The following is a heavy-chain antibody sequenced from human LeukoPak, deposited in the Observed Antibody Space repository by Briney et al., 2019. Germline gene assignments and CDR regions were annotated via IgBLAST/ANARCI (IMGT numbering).Heavy chain of an antibody. CDR3: ARADGITIFGVVINYYYGMDV. V-gene: IGHV1-2*02. CDR1: GYTFTGYY. J-gene: IGHJ6*02. CDR2: INPNSGGT. D-gene: IGHD3-3*01. Sequence: GASVKVSCKASGYTFTGYYMHWVRQAPGQGLEWMGWINPNSGGTNYAQKFQGRVTMTRDTSISTAYMELSRLRSDDTAVYYCARADGITIFGVVINYYYGMDVWGQGTTVTVSS.